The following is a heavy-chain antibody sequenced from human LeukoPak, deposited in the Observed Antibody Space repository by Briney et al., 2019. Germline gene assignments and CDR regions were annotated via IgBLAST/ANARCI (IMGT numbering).Heavy chain of an antibody. Sequence: GASVKVSCKASGYTFTKYGISWVRQAPGQGLEWMGWIGTSSGGTNYAQKFQGRVTMTRDTSISTAYMELSRLRSEDTAVYYCATFPRLLPPGGWFDPWGQGTLVTVSS. CDR3: ATFPRLLPPGGWFDP. CDR2: IGTSSGGT. V-gene: IGHV1-2*02. J-gene: IGHJ5*02. D-gene: IGHD4-17*01. CDR1: GYTFTKYG.